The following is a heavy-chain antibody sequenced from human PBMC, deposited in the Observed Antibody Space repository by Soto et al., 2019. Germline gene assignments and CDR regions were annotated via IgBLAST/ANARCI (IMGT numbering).Heavy chain of an antibody. CDR1: GFTFSSYG. J-gene: IGHJ4*02. Sequence: GGSLRLSCAASGFTFSSYGMHWVRQAPGKGLEWVAVISYDGSNKYYADSVKGRFTISRDNSKNTLYLQMNSLRAEDTAVYYCAKDHIEGYDSSGSPADYWGQGTLVTVSS. CDR3: AKDHIEGYDSSGSPADY. V-gene: IGHV3-30*18. D-gene: IGHD3-22*01. CDR2: ISYDGSNK.